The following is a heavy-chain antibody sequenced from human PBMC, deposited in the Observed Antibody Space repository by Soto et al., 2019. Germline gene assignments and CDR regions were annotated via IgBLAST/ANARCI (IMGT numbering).Heavy chain of an antibody. CDR1: GGSISSGGYS. J-gene: IGHJ4*02. Sequence: SETLSLTCAVSGGSISSGGYSWSWIRQPPGKGLEWIGYIYHSGSTYYNPSLKSRVTISVDRSKSQFSLKLSSVTAADTAVYYCARCITMVRGVIIEYYFDYWGQRTLVTVSS. D-gene: IGHD3-10*01. CDR2: IYHSGST. V-gene: IGHV4-30-2*01. CDR3: ARCITMVRGVIIEYYFDY.